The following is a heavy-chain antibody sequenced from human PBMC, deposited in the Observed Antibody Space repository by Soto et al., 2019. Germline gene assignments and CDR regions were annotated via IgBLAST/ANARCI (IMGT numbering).Heavy chain of an antibody. CDR2: IYPTGTT. CDR3: DRTAQAFASRWCV. J-gene: IGHJ6*02. D-gene: IGHD3-16*01. CDR1: GGAVTSGGYS. V-gene: IGHV4-30-2*01. Sequence: SETLSLTCTVSGGAVTSGGYSWSWIRQPPGKGLEWIGYIYPTGTTYYNPSLKNRVTISIDTSQNQFSLQLTSMTAADTAVYYWDRTAQAFASRWCVWGHGTTVTVSS.